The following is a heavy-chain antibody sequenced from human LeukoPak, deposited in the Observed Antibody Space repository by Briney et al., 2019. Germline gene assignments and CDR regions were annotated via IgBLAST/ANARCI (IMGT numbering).Heavy chain of an antibody. J-gene: IGHJ4*02. CDR1: GXSISSYY. V-gene: IGHV4-59*08. CDR3: ARHVDGGEFYFDY. D-gene: IGHD3-16*01. Sequence: SEXLXXXCTXXGXSISSYYWSWIRQPPGKGLEWIGCIYYSESTNYNPSLKSRVTISVDTAKNQFSLRLRSVTAADTAVYYCARHVDGGEFYFDYWGQGTLVTVSS. CDR2: IYYSEST.